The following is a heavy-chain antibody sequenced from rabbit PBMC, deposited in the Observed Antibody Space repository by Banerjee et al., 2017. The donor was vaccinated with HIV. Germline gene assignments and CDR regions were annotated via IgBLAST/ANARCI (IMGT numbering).Heavy chain of an antibody. D-gene: IGHD6-1*01. CDR3: ARGDANYSGYGYAPMDL. CDR2: INTYSGNG. Sequence: QEQLVESGGGLVKPEGSLTLTCTASGFSFSNKYVMCWVRQAPGKGLEWIACINTYSGNGVYASWAKGRFTISKTSSTTVTLQMTSLTAADTATYFCARGDANYSGYGYAPMDLRGPGTLVTVS. J-gene: IGHJ6*01. V-gene: IGHV1S45*01. CDR1: GFSFSNKYV.